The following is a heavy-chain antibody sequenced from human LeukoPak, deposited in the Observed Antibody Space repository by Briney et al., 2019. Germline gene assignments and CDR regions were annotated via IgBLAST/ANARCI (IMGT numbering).Heavy chain of an antibody. CDR2: ISYDGSNK. J-gene: IGHJ4*02. CDR1: GFTFSSYA. D-gene: IGHD3-3*01. CDR3: ASYSTYYDFWSGYYPHYFDY. Sequence: GGSLRLSCAASGFTFSSYAMHWVRQAPGKGLEGVAVISYDGSNKYYADSVKGRFTISRDNSKNTLYLQMNSLRAEDTAVYYCASYSTYYDFWSGYYPHYFDYWGQGTLVTVSS. V-gene: IGHV3-30*01.